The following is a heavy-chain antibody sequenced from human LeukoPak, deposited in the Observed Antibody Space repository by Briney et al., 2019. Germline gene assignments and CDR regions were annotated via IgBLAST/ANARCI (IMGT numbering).Heavy chain of an antibody. CDR2: INHSGST. V-gene: IGHV4-34*01. CDR3: ARNPAHFDY. CDR1: GGLLSGYY. J-gene: IGHJ4*02. Sequence: SETLSLTCAVYGGLLSGYYWSWIRQPPGKGREWIGEINHSGSTNYTPSLKSRVTISVDTSKNQFSLKLSSVTAADTAVYYCARNPAHFDYWGQGTLVTVSS.